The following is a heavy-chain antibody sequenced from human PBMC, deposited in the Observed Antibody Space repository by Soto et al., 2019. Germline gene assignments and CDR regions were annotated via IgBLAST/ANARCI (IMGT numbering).Heavy chain of an antibody. J-gene: IGHJ4*02. CDR2: IGGGGGT. V-gene: IGHV3-23*01. Sequence: GSLRLSCTASGFAFSIYAMSWVRRAPGKGLEWVSAIGGGGGTYYADSVKGRFTISRDNSKNTLSLQMNSLRAEDTAVYYCARDRWMTAAGHEDYWGQGTLVTVSS. CDR1: GFAFSIYA. CDR3: ARDRWMTAAGHEDY. D-gene: IGHD6-13*01.